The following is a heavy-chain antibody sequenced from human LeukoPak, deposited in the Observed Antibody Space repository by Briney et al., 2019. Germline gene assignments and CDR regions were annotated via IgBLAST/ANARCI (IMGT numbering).Heavy chain of an antibody. Sequence: GGSLRLSCAASGFTFSSYGMHWVRQAPGKGLEWVAFIRYDGSNKYYADSVKGRFTTSRDNSKNTLYLQMNSLRAEDTAVYYCAKDRGVWGSYRYFDYWGQGTLVTVSS. CDR3: AKDRGVWGSYRYFDY. J-gene: IGHJ4*02. D-gene: IGHD3-16*02. V-gene: IGHV3-30*02. CDR1: GFTFSSYG. CDR2: IRYDGSNK.